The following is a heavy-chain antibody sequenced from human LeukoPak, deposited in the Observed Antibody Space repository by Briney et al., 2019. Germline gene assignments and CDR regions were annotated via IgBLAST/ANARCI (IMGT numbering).Heavy chain of an antibody. CDR1: GGSISSYY. J-gene: IGHJ4*02. Sequence: PSETLSLTCTVSGGSISSYYWSWIRQPPGKGLEWIGYIYYSGSTNYNPSLKSRVTISVGTSKNQFSLKLSSVTAADTAVYYCARDSSGYSIDYWGQGTLVTVSS. CDR2: IYYSGST. CDR3: ARDSSGYSIDY. D-gene: IGHD3-22*01. V-gene: IGHV4-59*01.